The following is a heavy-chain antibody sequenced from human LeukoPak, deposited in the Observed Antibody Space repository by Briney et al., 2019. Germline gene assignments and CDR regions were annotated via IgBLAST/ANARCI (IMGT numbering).Heavy chain of an antibody. CDR3: AASGSYNWFDP. J-gene: IGHJ5*02. CDR1: GGTFSSYA. D-gene: IGHD1-26*01. V-gene: IGHV1-69*13. CDR2: IIPIFGTA. Sequence: SVKVSCEASGGTFSSYAISWVRQAPGQGLEWMGGIIPIFGTANYAQKFQGRATITADESTSTAYMELSSLRSEDTAVYYCAASGSYNWFDPWGQGTLVTVSS.